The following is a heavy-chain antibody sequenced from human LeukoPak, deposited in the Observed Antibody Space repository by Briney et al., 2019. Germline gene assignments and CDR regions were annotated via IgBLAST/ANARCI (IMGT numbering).Heavy chain of an antibody. J-gene: IGHJ5*02. CDR2: INHSGST. CDR1: GGSFSGYY. Sequence: SETLSLTCAVYGGSFSGYYWSWIRQPPGKGLEWIGEINHSGSTNYNPSLKSRVTISVDTSKNQFSLKLSSVTAADTAVYYCARGRRAKKQWLVIGGWFDPWGQGTLVTVSS. CDR3: ARGRRAKKQWLVIGGWFDP. V-gene: IGHV4-34*01. D-gene: IGHD6-19*01.